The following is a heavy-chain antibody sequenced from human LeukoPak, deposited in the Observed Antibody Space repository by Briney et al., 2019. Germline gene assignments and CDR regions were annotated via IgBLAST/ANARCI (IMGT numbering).Heavy chain of an antibody. CDR1: GVSISNSSYY. J-gene: IGHJ5*02. CDR3: ARVIRYGYVVNNWFDP. D-gene: IGHD5-12*01. Sequence: SETLSLTCIVSGVSISNSSYYWGWIRQPPGKGLEWIGSIYYSGSTYYGPSLKSRVTISVDTSKNQFSLKLSSVTAADTAVYYCARVIRYGYVVNNWFDPWGQGTLVTVSS. V-gene: IGHV4-39*07. CDR2: IYYSGST.